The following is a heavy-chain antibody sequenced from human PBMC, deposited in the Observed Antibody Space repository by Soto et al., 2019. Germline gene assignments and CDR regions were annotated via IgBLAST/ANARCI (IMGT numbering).Heavy chain of an antibody. D-gene: IGHD7-27*01. V-gene: IGHV3-74*01. CDR3: ARVPGDYNYYGMDV. J-gene: IGHJ6*02. CDR1: GFTFSSYW. Sequence: GGSLRLSCAASGFTFSSYWMHWVRQAPGKGLVWVSRINSDGSSTSYADSVKGRFTISRDNAKNTLYLQMNSLRAEDTAVYYCARVPGDYNYYGMDVWGQGTTVTVSS. CDR2: INSDGSST.